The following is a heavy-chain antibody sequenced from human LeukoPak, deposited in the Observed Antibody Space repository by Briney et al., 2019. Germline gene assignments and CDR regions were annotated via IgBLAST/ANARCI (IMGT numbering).Heavy chain of an antibody. CDR3: ARGGSSSSWPFYY. CDR2: IHYSGST. CDR1: GGSISSYY. J-gene: IGHJ4*02. Sequence: SETLSLTCTVSGGSISSYYWSWIRQPPGKELEWIGYIHYSGSTNYNPSLKSRVTMSVDTSKNQFSLKLTSVTAADTAVYYCARGGSSSSWPFYYWGQGTLVTVSS. V-gene: IGHV4-59*01. D-gene: IGHD6-13*01.